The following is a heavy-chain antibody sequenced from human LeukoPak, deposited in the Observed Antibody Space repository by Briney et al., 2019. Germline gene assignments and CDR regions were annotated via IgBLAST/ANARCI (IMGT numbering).Heavy chain of an antibody. J-gene: IGHJ4*02. CDR2: INPTGSGT. CDR1: GYAFSSYY. Sequence: DSVTVSCKASGYAFSSYYMHWVRQAHGQGLEWKGIINPTGSGTTYAQKFQGRLIKTRDTSTATIYMDRSSLRSEVTAVYFCARSLDFGGNDFDYWGQGTLVTVSS. CDR3: ARSLDFGGNDFDY. D-gene: IGHD4-23*01. V-gene: IGHV1-46*01.